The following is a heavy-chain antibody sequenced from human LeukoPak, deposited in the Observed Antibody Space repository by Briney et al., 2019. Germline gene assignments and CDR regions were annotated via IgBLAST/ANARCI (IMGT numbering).Heavy chain of an antibody. CDR1: GDSISSSSYY. J-gene: IGHJ4*02. D-gene: IGHD3-10*01. Sequence: PSETLSLTCTVSGDSISSSSYYGARSPQPPGKGVDWIGSMYYSGSNYYTPSLKSRVTISVDKSKNKFYLKMSCVTAEDTAVYYCARGLWFGEFQGEYWGTGTMVT. V-gene: IGHV4-39*01. CDR3: ARGLWFGEFQGEY. CDR2: MYYSGSN.